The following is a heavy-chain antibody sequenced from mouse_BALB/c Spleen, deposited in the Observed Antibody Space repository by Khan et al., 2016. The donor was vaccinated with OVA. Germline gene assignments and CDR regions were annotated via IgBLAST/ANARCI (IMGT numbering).Heavy chain of an antibody. CDR2: INYSGNT. CDR3: ARKDYYDYDPFPY. Sequence: EVQLQESGPGLVKPSQSLSLTCTVTGYSITSEYAWNWIRQFPGNKLEWMGYINYSGNTRFNPSLKSRTSITRDPSKNQFFLQLNSVTTEDTATYYCARKDYYDYDPFPYGGQGTLVTVSA. J-gene: IGHJ3*01. V-gene: IGHV3-2*02. CDR1: GYSITSEYA. D-gene: IGHD2-4*01.